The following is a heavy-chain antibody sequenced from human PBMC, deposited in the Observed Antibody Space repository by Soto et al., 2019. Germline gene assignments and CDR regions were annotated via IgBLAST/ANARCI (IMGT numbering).Heavy chain of an antibody. CDR1: GGSISSYY. J-gene: IGHJ5*02. CDR3: ARGGRAARYFSWFDP. CDR2: IYYSGST. V-gene: IGHV4-59*01. Sequence: SETLSLTCTVSGGSISSYYWGWIRQPPGKGLEWIGYIYYSGSTNYNPSLKSRVTISVDTSKNQFSLKLSSVTAADTAVYYCARGGRAARYFSWFDPWGQGTLVTVSS. D-gene: IGHD6-6*01.